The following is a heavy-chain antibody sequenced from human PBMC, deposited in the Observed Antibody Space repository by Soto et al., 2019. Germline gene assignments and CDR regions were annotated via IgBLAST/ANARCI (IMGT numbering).Heavy chain of an antibody. CDR2: IYYSGST. V-gene: IGHV4-31*03. CDR1: GGSISSGGYY. D-gene: IGHD2-15*01. Sequence: PSETLSLTCTVSGGSISSGGYYWSWIRQHPGKGLEWIGYIYYSGSTYYNPSLKSRVTISVDTSKNQFSLKLSSVTAADTAVYYCARVRIVVVVAASEDYFDYWGQGTLVTVSS. CDR3: ARVRIVVVVAASEDYFDY. J-gene: IGHJ4*02.